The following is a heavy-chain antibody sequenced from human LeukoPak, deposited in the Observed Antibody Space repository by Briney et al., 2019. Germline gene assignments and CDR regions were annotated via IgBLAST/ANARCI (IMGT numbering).Heavy chain of an antibody. Sequence: PGGSLRLSCAAPGFTSRNYSMHWVRQAPGKGLEWVAVIWYDGSNKYYADSVKGRFSISRDNSKNTVYLQMISLRAEDTAVYYCTSGRYCSHGECYIGDYFDSWGQGTLVTVSS. CDR3: TSGRYCSHGECYIGDYFDS. CDR2: IWYDGSNK. V-gene: IGHV3-33*01. CDR1: GFTSRNYS. D-gene: IGHD2-8*01. J-gene: IGHJ4*02.